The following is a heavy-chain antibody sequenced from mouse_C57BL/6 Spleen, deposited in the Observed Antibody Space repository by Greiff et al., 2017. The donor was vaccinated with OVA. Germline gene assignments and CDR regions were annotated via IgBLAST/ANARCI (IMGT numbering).Heavy chain of an antibody. CDR1: GYAFSSSW. J-gene: IGHJ1*03. Sequence: QVQLKQPGPELVKPGASVKISCKASGYAFSSSWMNWVKQRPGKGLEWIGRIYPGDGDTNYNGKFKGKATLTADKSSSTAYMQLSSLTSEDSAVYFCARAYYGSDWYFDVWGTGTTVTVSS. CDR2: IYPGDGDT. CDR3: ARAYYGSDWYFDV. D-gene: IGHD1-1*01. V-gene: IGHV1-82*01.